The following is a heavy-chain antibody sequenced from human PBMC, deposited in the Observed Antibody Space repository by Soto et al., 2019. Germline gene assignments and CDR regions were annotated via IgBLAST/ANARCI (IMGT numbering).Heavy chain of an antibody. CDR3: ARIMNYDFWSGYYEGLGTDY. D-gene: IGHD3-3*01. CDR1: GYTFTSYA. Sequence: ASVKVSCKASGYTFTSYAMHWVRQAPGQRLEWMGWINAGNGNTKYSQKFQGRVTITTDTSASTAYMELRSLRSDDTAVYYCARIMNYDFWSGYYEGLGTDYWGQGTLVTVSS. V-gene: IGHV1-3*01. J-gene: IGHJ4*02. CDR2: INAGNGNT.